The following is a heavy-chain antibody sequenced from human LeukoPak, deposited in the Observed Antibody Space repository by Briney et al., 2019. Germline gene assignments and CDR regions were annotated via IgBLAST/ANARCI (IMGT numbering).Heavy chain of an antibody. CDR2: IHSSGGT. J-gene: IGHJ5*02. V-gene: IGHV3-23*01. CDR3: IVFGDSNH. Sequence: PGGSLRLSCGASGFTFSSYWMSWVRQAPGKGLEWVSAIHSSGGTYYADSVKGRFTISRDTSKNTLYLQINSLRVEDTAVYYCIVFGDSNHWGQGTLVTVSS. CDR1: GFTFSSYW. D-gene: IGHD4-17*01.